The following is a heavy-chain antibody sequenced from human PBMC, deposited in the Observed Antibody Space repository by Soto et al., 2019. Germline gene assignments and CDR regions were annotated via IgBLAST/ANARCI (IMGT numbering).Heavy chain of an antibody. V-gene: IGHV4-39*01. J-gene: IGHJ4*02. CDR1: GGSISSSSYY. Sequence: PSETLSLTCTVSGGSISSSSYYWGWIRQPPGKGLEWIGSIYYSGSTYYNPSLKSRVTISVDTSKNQFSLKLSSVTAADTAVYYFARHVVSSGWTTGYYFDYWGQGTLVTVSS. CDR2: IYYSGST. CDR3: ARHVVSSGWTTGYYFDY. D-gene: IGHD6-19*01.